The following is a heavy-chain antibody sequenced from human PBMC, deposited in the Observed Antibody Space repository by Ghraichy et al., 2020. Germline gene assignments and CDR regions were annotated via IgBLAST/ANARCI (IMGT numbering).Heavy chain of an antibody. CDR3: ARLKAITGTTDYFDY. D-gene: IGHD1-20*01. J-gene: IGHJ4*02. V-gene: IGHV4-59*01. CDR2: IYYGVTT. Sequence: ESLNISCTVSGGSISSNYWSWIRQPPGKGLEWIGYIYYGVTTNYNPSLKSRVSISIDTSKSQFSLNLNSVTAADTAVYYCARLKAITGTTDYFDYWGLGTLVTVSS. CDR1: GGSISSNY.